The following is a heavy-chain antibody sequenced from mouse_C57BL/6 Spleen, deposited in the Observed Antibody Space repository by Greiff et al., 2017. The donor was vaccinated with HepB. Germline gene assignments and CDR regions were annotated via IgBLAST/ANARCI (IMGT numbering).Heavy chain of an antibody. Sequence: EVMLVESEGGLVQPGSSMKLSCTASGFTFSDYYMAWVRQVPEKGLEWVANINYDGSSTYYLDSLKSRFIISRDNAKNILYLQMSSLKSEDTATYYCAREEIYYDYDWGYFDYWGQGTTLTVSS. V-gene: IGHV5-16*01. D-gene: IGHD2-4*01. CDR1: GFTFSDYY. CDR3: AREEIYYDYDWGYFDY. J-gene: IGHJ2*01. CDR2: INYDGSST.